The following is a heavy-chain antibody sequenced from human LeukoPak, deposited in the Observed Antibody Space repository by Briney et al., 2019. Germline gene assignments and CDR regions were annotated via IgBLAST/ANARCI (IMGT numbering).Heavy chain of an antibody. J-gene: IGHJ4*02. CDR1: GFTVSSNY. Sequence: GGSLRLSCAASGFTVSSNYMSWVRQAPGKGLEWASVIYSGGSTYYADSVKGRFTISRDNSKNTLYLQMNSLRAEDTAVYYCARGHYDSSGYRALVYWGQGTLVTVSS. V-gene: IGHV3-66*01. CDR3: ARGHYDSSGYRALVY. D-gene: IGHD3-22*01. CDR2: IYSGGST.